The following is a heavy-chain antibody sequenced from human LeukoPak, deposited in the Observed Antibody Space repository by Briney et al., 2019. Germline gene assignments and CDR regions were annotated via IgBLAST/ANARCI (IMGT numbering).Heavy chain of an antibody. CDR3: TRDPDIAVAAPPLDY. Sequence: PGRSLRLSCTASGFTFGDYAMSWVRQAPGKGLEWVGFIRSKAYGGTTEYAASVRGRFTISRDDSKSIAYLQMNSLKTEDTAVYYCTRDPDIAVAAPPLDYWGQGTLVTVSS. CDR1: GFTFGDYA. D-gene: IGHD6-19*01. CDR2: IRSKAYGGTT. J-gene: IGHJ4*02. V-gene: IGHV3-49*04.